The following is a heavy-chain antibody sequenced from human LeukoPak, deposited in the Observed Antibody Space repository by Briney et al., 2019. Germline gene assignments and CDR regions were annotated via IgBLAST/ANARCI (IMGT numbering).Heavy chain of an antibody. J-gene: IGHJ3*01. D-gene: IGHD6-13*01. CDR1: VYTFTRFG. CDR2: INTDTGNP. V-gene: IGHV7-4-1*02. CDR3: AKDPPYTSSWPDDLDL. Sequence: GASVKVSRKASVYTFTRFGIHWLRQAPGQGLEWMGWINTDTGNPTYAQGFTGRFVFSLDTSVSTAFLQISSLDAEDSAVYYCAKDPPYTSSWPDDLDLWGQGTMVTVPS.